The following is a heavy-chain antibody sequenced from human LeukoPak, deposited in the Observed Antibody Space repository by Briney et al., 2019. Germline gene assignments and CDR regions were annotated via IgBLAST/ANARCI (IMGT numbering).Heavy chain of an antibody. CDR1: GGSISSGSYY. CDR2: IYTSGST. D-gene: IGHD3-10*01. Sequence: PSQTLSLTCTVSGGSISSGSYYWSWIRQPAGKGLEWIGRIYTSGSTNYNPSLKSRVTISVDTSKNQFSLKLSSVTAADTAVYYCPRDQELLWFGELLSDNWFDPWGQGTLVTVSS. V-gene: IGHV4-61*02. J-gene: IGHJ5*02. CDR3: PRDQELLWFGELLSDNWFDP.